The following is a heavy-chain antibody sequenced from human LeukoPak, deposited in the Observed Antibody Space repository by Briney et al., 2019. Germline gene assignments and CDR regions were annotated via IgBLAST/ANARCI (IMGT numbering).Heavy chain of an antibody. J-gene: IGHJ6*03. CDR2: INHSGST. V-gene: IGHV4-34*01. CDR3: ARASYCSGGSCSYYYYYYMDV. Sequence: PSETLSLTCAVYGGSLSGYYWSWIRQPPGKGLEWIGEINHSGSTNYNPSLKSRVTISVDTSKNQFSLKLSSVTAADTAVYYCARASYCSGGSCSYYYYYYMDVWGKGTTVTVPS. D-gene: IGHD2-15*01. CDR1: GGSLSGYY.